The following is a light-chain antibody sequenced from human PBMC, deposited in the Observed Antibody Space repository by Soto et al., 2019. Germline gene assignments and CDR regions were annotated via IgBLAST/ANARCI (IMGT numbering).Light chain of an antibody. Sequence: QSVLTPPPAASETRGHTVSISCSGSNSNIASNTVNWYQHLPGTAPKLLIYYNNQRPSGVPDRFSGSKSGTSASLAISGLQSEDESDYYCAAWDDTLKRYVFGTGTKVTVL. J-gene: IGLJ1*01. V-gene: IGLV1-44*01. CDR1: NSNIASNT. CDR2: YNN. CDR3: AAWDDTLKRYV.